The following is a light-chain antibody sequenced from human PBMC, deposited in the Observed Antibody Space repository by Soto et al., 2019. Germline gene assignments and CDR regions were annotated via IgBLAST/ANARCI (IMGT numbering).Light chain of an antibody. CDR3: QQYGSSPTWT. J-gene: IGKJ1*01. CDR2: GAS. CDR1: QSVSNNY. Sequence: ESVLTQSPGTLSLSPVEGATLSCRESQSVSNNYLAWYQQKPGQAPRLLFYGASTRATGIPDRFSGSGSGTDFTLTISRLEPEDSAVYYCQQYGSSPTWTFGQGTKVDIK. V-gene: IGKV3-20*01.